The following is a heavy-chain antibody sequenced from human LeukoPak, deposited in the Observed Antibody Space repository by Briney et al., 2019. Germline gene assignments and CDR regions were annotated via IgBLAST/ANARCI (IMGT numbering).Heavy chain of an antibody. CDR1: GYSISSGYY. CDR3: AIVRVHYDFWSGYPDYFDY. CDR2: IYHSGST. Sequence: PSETLSLTCTVSGYSISSGYYWGWIRQPPGKGLEWIGSIYHSGSTYYNPSLKSRVTISVDTSKNQFSLKLSSVTAADTAVYYCAIVRVHYDFWSGYPDYFDYWGQGTLVTVSS. D-gene: IGHD3-3*01. J-gene: IGHJ4*02. V-gene: IGHV4-38-2*02.